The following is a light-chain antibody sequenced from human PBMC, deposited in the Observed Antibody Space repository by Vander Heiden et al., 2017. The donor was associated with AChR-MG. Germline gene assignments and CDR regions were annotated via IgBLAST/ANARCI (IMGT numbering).Light chain of an antibody. CDR1: QSVRSNY. Sequence: EIVLTQSPGHLSLSPGARATLSCGASQSVRSNYLAWYQQKPGLAPRLLIYDASSRATGIPDRFSGSGSGTDCALTISRLEPEDFAVYYCQQYGSSPRTFGQGTKVEIK. J-gene: IGKJ1*01. V-gene: IGKV3D-20*01. CDR2: DAS. CDR3: QQYGSSPRT.